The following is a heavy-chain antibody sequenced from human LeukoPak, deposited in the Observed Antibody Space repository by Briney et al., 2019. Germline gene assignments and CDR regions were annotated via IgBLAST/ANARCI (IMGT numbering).Heavy chain of an antibody. V-gene: IGHV3-49*04. CDR3: TREGNRPY. D-gene: IGHD2/OR15-2a*01. J-gene: IGHJ4*02. CDR2: IRSKAYGGTT. Sequence: GGSLRLFCTASGFTFGDYAMSWVRQAPGKGLEWVGFIRSKAYGGTTEYAASVKGRFTISRDDSKSIAYLQMNSLKTEDTAVYYCTREGNRPYWGQGTLVTVSS. CDR1: GFTFGDYA.